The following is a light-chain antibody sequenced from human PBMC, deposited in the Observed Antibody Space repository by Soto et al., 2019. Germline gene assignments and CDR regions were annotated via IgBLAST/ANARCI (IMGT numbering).Light chain of an antibody. V-gene: IGLV1-44*01. CDR2: SND. J-gene: IGLJ3*02. CDR3: ATWDDSLNAWV. CDR1: SSNVGSNS. Sequence: QSVLTQPPSVSETPGQRVTISCSGSSSNVGSNSVQWYQQFPGTAPKLLIYSNDKRHSGVPDRFSGSKSGTSASLAISGLQSDDEADYYCATWDDSLNAWVFGGGTQLTVL.